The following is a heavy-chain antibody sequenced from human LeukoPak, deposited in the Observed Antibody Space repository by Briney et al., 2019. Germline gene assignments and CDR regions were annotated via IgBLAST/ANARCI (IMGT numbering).Heavy chain of an antibody. CDR3: ARVFGFARGIVVVYYYYYMDV. J-gene: IGHJ6*03. CDR1: GGSISSYY. CDR2: IYYSGST. Sequence: SETLSLTCTVSGGSISSYYWSWIRQPPGKGLEWIGYIYYSGSTNYNPSLKSRVTISVDTSKNQFSLKLSSVTAADTAVYYCARVFGFARGIVVVYYYYYMDVWGKGTTVTVSS. V-gene: IGHV4-59*12. D-gene: IGHD3-22*01.